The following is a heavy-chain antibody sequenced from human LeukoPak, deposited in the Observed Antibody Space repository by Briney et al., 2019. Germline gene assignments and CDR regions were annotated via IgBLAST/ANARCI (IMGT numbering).Heavy chain of an antibody. V-gene: IGHV3-53*01. CDR3: AREGYYYYGMDV. Sequence: GGSLRLSCAASGNYWMHWVRQAPGKGLEWVSVIYSGGSTYYADSVKGRFTISRDNSKNTLYLQMNSLRAEDTAVYYCAREGYYYYGMDVWGQGTTVTVSS. CDR1: GNYW. CDR2: IYSGGST. J-gene: IGHJ6*02.